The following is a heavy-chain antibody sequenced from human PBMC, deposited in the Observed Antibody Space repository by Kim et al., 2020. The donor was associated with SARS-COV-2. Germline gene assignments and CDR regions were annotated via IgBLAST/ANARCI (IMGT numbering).Heavy chain of an antibody. D-gene: IGHD3-9*01. V-gene: IGHV3-15*01. J-gene: IGHJ5*02. Sequence: GGSLRLSCAASGFTFSNAWMSWVRQAPGKGLEWVGRIKSKTDGGTTDYAAPVKGRFTISRDDSKNTLYLQMNSLKTEDTAVYYCTTTPLTGYYNPLPKNNWFDPWGQGTLVTVSS. CDR2: IKSKTDGGTT. CDR3: TTTPLTGYYNPLPKNNWFDP. CDR1: GFTFSNAW.